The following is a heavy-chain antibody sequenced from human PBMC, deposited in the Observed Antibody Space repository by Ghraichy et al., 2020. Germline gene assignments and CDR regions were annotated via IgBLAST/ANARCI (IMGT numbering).Heavy chain of an antibody. CDR2: IHHGGTT. CDR1: GGSISVTNW. J-gene: IGHJ4*02. V-gene: IGHV4-4*02. D-gene: IGHD2-2*01. CDR3: ARGWWGCRETSCYLEH. Sequence: GALRLSCVVSGGSISVTNWWNWVRQSPGKGLEWIGEIHHGGTTNYNPSLRSRVTMFIDTSKNQFSLKLTSVTAADTAVYYCARGWWGCRETSCYLEHWGQGILATVSS.